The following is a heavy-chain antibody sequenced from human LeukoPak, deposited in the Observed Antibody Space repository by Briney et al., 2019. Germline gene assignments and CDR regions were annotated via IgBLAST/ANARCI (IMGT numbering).Heavy chain of an antibody. CDR1: GFTFSVAW. V-gene: IGHV3-15*01. CDR2: IKSKAVGGTT. Sequence: GGSLRLSCAASGFTFSVAWMSWARQAPGKGLEWVGRIKSKAVGGTTDCAAPVKGRFTISRDDSKNTLYLQMNSLKTEDTAVYYCAVNDPRPDHWGQGTLVTASS. J-gene: IGHJ4*02. D-gene: IGHD2-8*01. CDR3: AVNDPRPDH.